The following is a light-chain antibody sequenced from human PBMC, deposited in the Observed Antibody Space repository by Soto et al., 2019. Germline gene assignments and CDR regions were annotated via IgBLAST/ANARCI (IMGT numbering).Light chain of an antibody. J-gene: IGKJ2*01. CDR2: GAS. CDR1: QSVSSN. CDR3: QQYNDWSPYT. Sequence: ETVMTQSPATLSVSPGERATLSCRASQSVSSNIAWYQQKPGQAPRLLIYGASTRATGIPARFSGSGSGTEFTLTISSLQSEDFAVYYCQQYNDWSPYTFGQGTKLEIK. V-gene: IGKV3-15*01.